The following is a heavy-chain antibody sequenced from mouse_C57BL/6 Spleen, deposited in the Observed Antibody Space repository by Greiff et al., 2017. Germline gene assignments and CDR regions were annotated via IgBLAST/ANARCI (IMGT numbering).Heavy chain of an antibody. D-gene: IGHD2-3*01. Sequence: EVQLVESGGGLVKPGGSLKLSCAASGFTFSDYGMHWVRQAPEKGLEWVAYISSGSSTIYYADTVKGRFTISRDNAKNTLFLQMTSLRSEDTAMYYCARRYDGYRYYFDYWGQGTTLTVSS. CDR2: ISSGSSTI. CDR1: GFTFSDYG. J-gene: IGHJ2*01. V-gene: IGHV5-17*01. CDR3: ARRYDGYRYYFDY.